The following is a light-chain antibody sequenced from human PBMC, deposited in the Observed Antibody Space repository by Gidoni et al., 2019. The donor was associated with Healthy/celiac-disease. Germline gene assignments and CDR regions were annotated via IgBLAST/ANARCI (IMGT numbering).Light chain of an antibody. V-gene: IGLV3-21*03. CDR1: NIGSKI. CDR3: QVWDSSSDHPGV. J-gene: IGLJ3*02. CDR2: DDS. Sequence: SYVLTQPPPVSVAPGKTAIITCGGNNIGSKIVHWCRQKPGQAPVLGVYDDSDRPSGIPERFSGSKSGKTATLTISRVEAGDEADYYCQVWDSSSDHPGVFGGGTKLTVL.